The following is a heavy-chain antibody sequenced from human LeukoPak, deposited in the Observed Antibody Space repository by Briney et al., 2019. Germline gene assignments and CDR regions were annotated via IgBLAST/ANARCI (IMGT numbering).Heavy chain of an antibody. CDR1: GFTFSSYW. CDR3: ARWVAVAGDRYFDY. Sequence: GGSLRLSCAASGFTFSSYWMSWVRQAPGKGLEWVVNIKQDGSEKYYVDSVKGRFTISRDNAKNSLYLQMNSLRAEDAAVYYCARWVAVAGDRYFDYWGQGTLVTVSS. D-gene: IGHD6-19*01. CDR2: IKQDGSEK. J-gene: IGHJ4*02. V-gene: IGHV3-7*01.